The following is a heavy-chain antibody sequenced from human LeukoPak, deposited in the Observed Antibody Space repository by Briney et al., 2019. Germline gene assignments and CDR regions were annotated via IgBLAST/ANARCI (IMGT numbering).Heavy chain of an antibody. J-gene: IGHJ3*02. Sequence: ASVKVSCKASGGTFTSYAISWVRQPPGQGLGWMGGIILIFGTANYAQKFQGRITITTDESTSTAYIELSSLRSEDTAVYYCARGGLRYCSSTSCYADAFDIWGQGTMVTVSS. CDR2: IILIFGTA. CDR1: GGTFTSYA. CDR3: ARGGLRYCSSTSCYADAFDI. D-gene: IGHD2-2*01. V-gene: IGHV1-69*05.